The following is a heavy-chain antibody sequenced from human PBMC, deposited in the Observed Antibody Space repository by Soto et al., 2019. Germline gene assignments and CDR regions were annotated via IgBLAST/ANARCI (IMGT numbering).Heavy chain of an antibody. Sequence: GGSLRLSCAASGFTFSSYAMSWVRQAPGKGLEWVSAISGSGGSTYYADSVKGRFTISRDNSKNTLYLQMNSLRAEDTAVYYCAKDIRGGYSYGPSCLDYWGQGTLVTVSS. CDR2: ISGSGGST. J-gene: IGHJ4*02. V-gene: IGHV3-23*01. CDR3: AKDIRGGYSYGPSCLDY. D-gene: IGHD5-18*01. CDR1: GFTFSSYA.